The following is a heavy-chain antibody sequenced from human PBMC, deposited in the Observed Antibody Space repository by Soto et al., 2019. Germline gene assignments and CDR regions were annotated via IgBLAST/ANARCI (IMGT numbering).Heavy chain of an antibody. J-gene: IGHJ4*02. CDR2: INHSGST. D-gene: IGHD3-22*01. CDR1: GGSFSGYY. CDR3: ARFGHSAPPYDSSGYYFAR. V-gene: IGHV4-34*01. Sequence: SETLSLTCAVYGGSFSGYYWSWIRQPPGKGLEWIGEINHSGSTNYNPSLKSRVTISVDTSKNQFSLKLSSVTAADTAVYYCARFGHSAPPYDSSGYYFARWGQGTLVTSPQ.